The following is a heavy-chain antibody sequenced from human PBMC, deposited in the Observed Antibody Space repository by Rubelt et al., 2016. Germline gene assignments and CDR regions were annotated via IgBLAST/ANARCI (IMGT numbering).Heavy chain of an antibody. CDR1: GGSISSSSYY. D-gene: IGHD4-17*01. J-gene: IGHJ4*02. CDR2: IYYSGST. CDR3: AREGAPVTYDY. Sequence: QVQLQQWGAGQLKPSETLSLTCTVSGGSISSSSYYWGWIRQPPGKGLEWIGSIYYSGSTYYNPSLKSRGTISVDTSKNQFSLKLSSVTAADTAVYYCAREGAPVTYDYWGQGTLVTVSS. V-gene: IGHV4-39*07.